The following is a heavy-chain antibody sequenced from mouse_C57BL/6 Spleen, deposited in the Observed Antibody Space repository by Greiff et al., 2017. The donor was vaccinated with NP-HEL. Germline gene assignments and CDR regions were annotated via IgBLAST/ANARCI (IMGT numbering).Heavy chain of an antibody. CDR2: IYLGNGYT. V-gene: IGHV1-58*01. J-gene: IGHJ4*01. Sequence: EVQLQQSGAELVRPGSSVKMSCKTSGYTFTSYGINWVKQRPGQGLEWIGYIYLGNGYTEYNEKFKGKATLTSDTSSSTAYMQLSSLTSEDSAIYFCARRYCGSSSTMDYWGQGTSVTVAS. CDR3: ARRYCGSSSTMDY. CDR1: GYTFTSYG. D-gene: IGHD1-1*01.